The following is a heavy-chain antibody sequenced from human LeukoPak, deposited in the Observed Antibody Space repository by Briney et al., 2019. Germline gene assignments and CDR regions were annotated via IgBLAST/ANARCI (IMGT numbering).Heavy chain of an antibody. D-gene: IGHD6-19*01. CDR3: ARVSYSSGWYFDP. J-gene: IGHJ5*02. CDR1: GGSISSYY. CDR2: IYYSGST. Sequence: SETLSLTCTVSGGSISSYYWSWIRQPPGKGLEWIGYIYYSGSTNYNPSLKSRVTISVDTSKNRFSLKLSSVTAADTAVYYCARVSYSSGWYFDPWGQGTLVTVSS. V-gene: IGHV4-59*01.